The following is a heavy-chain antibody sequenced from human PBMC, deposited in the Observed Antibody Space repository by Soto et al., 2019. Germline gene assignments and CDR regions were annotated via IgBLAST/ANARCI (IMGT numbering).Heavy chain of an antibody. Sequence: PSETLSLTCTVSGGSISSYYWSWIRQPAGKGLEWIGRIYTSGSTNYNPSLKSRVTMSVDTSKNQFSLKLSSVTAADTAVHYCARGSLYSGYAPFDYWGQGTLVTVSS. CDR1: GGSISSYY. CDR2: IYTSGST. CDR3: ARGSLYSGYAPFDY. D-gene: IGHD5-12*01. J-gene: IGHJ4*02. V-gene: IGHV4-4*07.